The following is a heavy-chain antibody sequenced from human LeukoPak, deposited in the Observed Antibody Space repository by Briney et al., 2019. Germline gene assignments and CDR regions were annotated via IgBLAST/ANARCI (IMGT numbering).Heavy chain of an antibody. Sequence: GGSLRLSCAASGFTFSSCVMNWVRQAPGKGLEWVSGISGSGGSTYYADSVKGRFTISRDNSKNTLYLQMNSLRAEDTAVYYCAKDIAGGSGSFDAFDIWGQGTMVIVSS. V-gene: IGHV3-23*01. J-gene: IGHJ3*02. CDR2: ISGSGGST. CDR3: AKDIAGGSGSFDAFDI. CDR1: GFTFSSCV. D-gene: IGHD3-10*01.